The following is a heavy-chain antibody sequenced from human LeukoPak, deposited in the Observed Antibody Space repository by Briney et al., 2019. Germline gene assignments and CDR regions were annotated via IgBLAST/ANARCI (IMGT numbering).Heavy chain of an antibody. J-gene: IGHJ4*02. CDR2: ISAYNGNT. Sequence: GASVKVSCKASGYTFISYGISWVRQAPGQGLEWMGWISAYNGNTNYAQKLQGRVTMTTDTSTSIAYMELRSLRSDDTAVYYCARGEASSGWYFFDYWGQGTLVTVSS. CDR3: ARGEASSGWYFFDY. V-gene: IGHV1-18*01. CDR1: GYTFISYG. D-gene: IGHD6-19*01.